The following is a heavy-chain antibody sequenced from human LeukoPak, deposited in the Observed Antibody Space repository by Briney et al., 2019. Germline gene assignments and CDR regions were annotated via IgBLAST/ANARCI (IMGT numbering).Heavy chain of an antibody. CDR2: INHSGST. D-gene: IGHD5-18*01. V-gene: IGHV4-34*01. Sequence: SETLSLTCAVYGGSFSGYYWSWIRQPPGKGLEWIGEINHSGSTNYNPSLKSRVTISVDTSMNQFSLKLSSVTAADTAVYYCARSGYSYGLDYWGQGTLVTVSS. J-gene: IGHJ4*02. CDR1: GGSFSGYY. CDR3: ARSGYSYGLDY.